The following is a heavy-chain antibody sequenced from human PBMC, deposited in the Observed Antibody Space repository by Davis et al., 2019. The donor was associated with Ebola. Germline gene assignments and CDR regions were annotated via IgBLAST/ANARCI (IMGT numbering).Heavy chain of an antibody. CDR2: MNPNSGNT. CDR3: SRDEGMEVGWKGNTQYGLDV. V-gene: IGHV1-8*02. Sequence: ASVKVSCKASGYTFTSYAMHWVRQATGQGLEWMGWMNPNSGNTGYAQKFQGRVTMTRNTSISTAYMELSSLRSEDTAVYYCSRDEGMEVGWKGNTQYGLDVWGQGTRVTVS. D-gene: IGHD6-19*01. CDR1: GYTFTSYA. J-gene: IGHJ6*02.